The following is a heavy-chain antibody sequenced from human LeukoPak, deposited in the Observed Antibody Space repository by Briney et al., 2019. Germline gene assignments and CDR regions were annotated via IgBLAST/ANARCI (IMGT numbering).Heavy chain of an antibody. J-gene: IGHJ5*02. CDR2: ISSDGNDI. CDR1: GFTFNNYS. V-gene: IGHV3-30*04. D-gene: IGHD1-7*01. Sequence: GGSLRLSCAASGFTFNNYSMHWVRQSPGKGLEWVAVISSDGNDIYYTDSVKGRFTISRDNAKNSLYLQMNGLRAEDTAAYYCARGATDTTRWFDPWGQGTLVTVSS. CDR3: ARGATDTTRWFDP.